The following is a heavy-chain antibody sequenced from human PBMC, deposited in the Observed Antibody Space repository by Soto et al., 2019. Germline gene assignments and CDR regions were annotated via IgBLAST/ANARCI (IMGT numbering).Heavy chain of an antibody. CDR3: AHIPGGLMGYCGSTSCLYSFDY. D-gene: IGHD2-2*01. CDR1: GFSLSTSGVG. CDR2: IYWNDDK. J-gene: IGHJ4*02. Sequence: VSGPTLVNPTQTLTLTCTFSGFSLSTSGVGVGWIRQPPGKALEWLALIYWNDDKLYSPSLKSRLTITKDTSKNQVVLTMTNMDPVDTATYYCAHIPGGLMGYCGSTSCLYSFDYWGQGTLVTVSS. V-gene: IGHV2-5*01.